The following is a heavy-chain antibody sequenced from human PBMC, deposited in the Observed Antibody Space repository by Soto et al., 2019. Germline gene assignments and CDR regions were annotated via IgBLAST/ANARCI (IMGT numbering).Heavy chain of an antibody. CDR1: GFTFSSYA. V-gene: IGHV3-30-3*01. CDR3: ARGCISTSCYYYYGMDV. Sequence: GGSLRLSCADSGFTFSSYAMHWVRQAPGKGLEWVAVISYDGSNKYYADSVKGRFTISRDNSKNTLYLQMNSLRAEDTAVHYCARGCISTSCYYYYGMDVWGQGTTVTVSS. D-gene: IGHD2-2*01. J-gene: IGHJ6*02. CDR2: ISYDGSNK.